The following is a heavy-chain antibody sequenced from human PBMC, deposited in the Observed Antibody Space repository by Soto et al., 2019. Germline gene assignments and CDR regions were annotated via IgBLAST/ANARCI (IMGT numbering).Heavy chain of an antibody. CDR2: AYYSGST. J-gene: IGHJ6*02. CDR1: GGSISSSSYS. D-gene: IGHD2-8*02. CDR3: ARLQGYCTETRCSGPYALAV. V-gene: IGHV4-39*01. Sequence: SETLSLTCTVSGGSISSSSYSWGWIRQPPGKGPEGIGTAYYSGSTYYNPSLKSRGTISVDTTKNQVFLKLNSVSAADTDVYYCARLQGYCTETRCSGPYALAVWGQGTTVTVSS.